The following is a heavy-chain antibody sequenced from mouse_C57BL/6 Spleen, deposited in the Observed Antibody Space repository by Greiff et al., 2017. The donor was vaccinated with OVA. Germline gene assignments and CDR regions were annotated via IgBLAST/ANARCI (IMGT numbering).Heavy chain of an antibody. V-gene: IGHV1-42*01. D-gene: IGHD1-1*01. J-gene: IGHJ4*01. CDR1: GYSFTGYY. Sequence: VQLQQSGPELVKPGASVKISCKASGYSFTGYYMNWVKQSPEKSLEWIGEINPSTGGTTYNQKFKAKATLTVDKSTSTAYMQLKSLTSEDSAVYYCARGVTTVGAPYAMDYWGQGTSVTVSS. CDR3: ARGVTTVGAPYAMDY. CDR2: INPSTGGT.